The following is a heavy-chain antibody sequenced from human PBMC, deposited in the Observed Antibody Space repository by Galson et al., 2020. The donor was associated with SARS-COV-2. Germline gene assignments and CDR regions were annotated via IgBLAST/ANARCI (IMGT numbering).Heavy chain of an antibody. D-gene: IGHD6-19*01. CDR3: AWEAVAGPGLFDY. CDR1: GFSLSTSGMR. CDR2: IDWDDDK. V-gene: IGHV2-70*04. J-gene: IGHJ4*02. Sequence: SGPTLVKPTQTLTLTCTFSGFSLSTSGMRVSWIRQPPGKALEWLARIDWDDDKFYSTSLKTRLTISKDTSKNQVVLTMTSVDPVDTATYYCAWEAVAGPGLFDYWGQGTLVTVSS.